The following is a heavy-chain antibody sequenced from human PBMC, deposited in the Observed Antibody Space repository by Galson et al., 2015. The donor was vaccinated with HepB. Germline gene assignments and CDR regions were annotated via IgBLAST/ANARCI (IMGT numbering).Heavy chain of an antibody. D-gene: IGHD3-10*01. V-gene: IGHV3-21*01. J-gene: IGHJ4*02. CDR1: GFTFNTYD. CDR2: ITGPSNNL. Sequence: SLRLSCAASGFTFNTYDMTWVRQAPGKGLQWVSTITGPSNNLYYADSVKGRFTISRDNAKNSLYLQMNNLRVEDTAVYYCATPHAYGSGSYDVWSQGTQVSVSS. CDR3: ATPHAYGSGSYDV.